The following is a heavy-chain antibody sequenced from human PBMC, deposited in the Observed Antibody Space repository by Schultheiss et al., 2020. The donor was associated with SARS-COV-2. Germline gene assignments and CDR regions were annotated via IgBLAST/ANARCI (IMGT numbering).Heavy chain of an antibody. CDR1: GYTFTSYG. V-gene: IGHV1-18*04. J-gene: IGHJ4*02. CDR3: ARDSRRWELLRTFDY. CDR2: ISAYNGNT. Sequence: ASVKVSCKASGYTFTSYGISWVRQAPGQGLEWMGWISAYNGNTNYAQKLQGRLTMTTDTSTSTAYMELRSLRSDDTAVYYCARDSRRWELLRTFDYWGQGTLVTVSS. D-gene: IGHD1-26*01.